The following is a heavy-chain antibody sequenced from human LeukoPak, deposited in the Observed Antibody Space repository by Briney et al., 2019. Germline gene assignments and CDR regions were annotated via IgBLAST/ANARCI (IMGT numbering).Heavy chain of an antibody. Sequence: GGSLRLSCAASGFTVSSNYMSWVRQAPGKGLEWVSGISGSGDNTYYADSVKGRFTISRDNSKNTLYMQMNSLRAEDTAEYYCANPPLGYCSYTRCPLRYWGQGTLVTVSS. CDR2: ISGSGDNT. V-gene: IGHV3-23*01. CDR3: ANPPLGYCSYTRCPLRY. D-gene: IGHD2-2*01. CDR1: GFTVSSNY. J-gene: IGHJ4*02.